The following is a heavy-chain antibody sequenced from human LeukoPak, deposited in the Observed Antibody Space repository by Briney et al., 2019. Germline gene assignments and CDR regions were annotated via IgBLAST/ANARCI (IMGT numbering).Heavy chain of an antibody. CDR1: GGSISSCSYY. J-gene: IGHJ6*03. Sequence: PSETLSLTCTVSGGSISSCSYYWGWIRQPPGKGLEWIGSIYYSGSTYYNPSLKSRVTISVDTSKNQFSLKLSSVTAADTAVYYCARQKTGMVLRYYYYYMDVWGKGTTVTVSS. V-gene: IGHV4-39*01. D-gene: IGHD5-18*01. CDR3: ARQKTGMVLRYYYYYMDV. CDR2: IYYSGST.